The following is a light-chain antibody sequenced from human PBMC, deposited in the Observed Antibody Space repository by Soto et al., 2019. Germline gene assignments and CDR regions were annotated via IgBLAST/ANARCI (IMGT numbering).Light chain of an antibody. CDR3: SSYTSSSLYV. CDR2: EVS. J-gene: IGLJ1*01. CDR1: SSDVGGYKY. V-gene: IGLV2-14*01. Sequence: QSVLTQPASVSGSPGQSITISCIGTSSDVGGYKYVSWYQQHPGKVPKLMIYEVSNRPSGVSNRFSGSKSGNTASLTISGLQTEDEADYYCSSYTSSSLYVFGTGTKVTVL.